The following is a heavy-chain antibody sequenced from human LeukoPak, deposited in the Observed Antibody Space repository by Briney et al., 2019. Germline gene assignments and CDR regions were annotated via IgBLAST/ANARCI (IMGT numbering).Heavy chain of an antibody. CDR1: GFTFSTYW. CDR2: IKQDGSEK. J-gene: IGHJ3*02. D-gene: IGHD6-19*01. V-gene: IGHV3-7*03. CDR3: ARVFIAVAIYDVFDI. Sequence: GGSLRLSCAASGFTFSTYWMTWVRQAPGKGLEWVANIKQDGSEKYFVDSVKGRFTISRDNAKNSLYLQMNSLRAEDTALYYCARVFIAVAIYDVFDIWGRGTMVTVSS.